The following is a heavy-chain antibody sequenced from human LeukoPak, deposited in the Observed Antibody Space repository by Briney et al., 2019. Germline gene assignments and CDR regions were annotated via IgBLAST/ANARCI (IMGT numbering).Heavy chain of an antibody. CDR2: ISAYNGNT. CDR1: GYTFTSYG. D-gene: IGHD3-10*01. J-gene: IGHJ5*02. Sequence: ASVKVSCKASGYTFTSYGISWVRQAPGQGLEWMGWISAYNGNTNYAQKLQGRVTMTTDTSTSTAYMELRSLRSDDTAVYYCARTHDVLLWFGELWAFDPWGQGTLVTVS. V-gene: IGHV1-18*01. CDR3: ARTHDVLLWFGELWAFDP.